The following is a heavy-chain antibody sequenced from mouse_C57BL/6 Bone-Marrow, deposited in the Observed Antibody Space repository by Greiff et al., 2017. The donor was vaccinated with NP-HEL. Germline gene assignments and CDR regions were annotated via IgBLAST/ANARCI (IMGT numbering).Heavy chain of an antibody. D-gene: IGHD1-1*01. J-gene: IGHJ1*03. V-gene: IGHV1-36*01. CDR2: VYPYNGGT. Sequence: EVQRVESGPVLVKPGPSVKISCKASGFTFTDYYMHWVKQSHGKSLEWIGLVYPYNGGTSYNQKFKGKATLTVDTSSSTAYMELNSLTSEDSAVYYCARCYYYGSSPHWYFDVWGTGTTVTVSS. CDR3: ARCYYYGSSPHWYFDV. CDR1: GFTFTDYY.